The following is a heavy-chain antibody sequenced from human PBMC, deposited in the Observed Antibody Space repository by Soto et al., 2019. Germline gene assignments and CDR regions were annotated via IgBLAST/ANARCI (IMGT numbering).Heavy chain of an antibody. J-gene: IGHJ6*02. CDR1: GFTFSSDA. CDR3: AMLNSGSYSYHGMDV. D-gene: IGHD1-26*01. V-gene: IGHV3-23*01. Sequence: GGSLRLSCAASGFTFSSDAMNWVRQAPGKGLEWVSAISGSGGNTFYADSVKGRFTISRDNSKNTLFLQMHSLRAEDTAIYYCAMLNSGSYSYHGMDVWGQGTTVTVSS. CDR2: ISGSGGNT.